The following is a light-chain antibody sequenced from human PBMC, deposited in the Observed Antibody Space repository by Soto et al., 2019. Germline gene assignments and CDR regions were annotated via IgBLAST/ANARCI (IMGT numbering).Light chain of an antibody. CDR3: QQYGSSPYT. Sequence: EIVLTQSPGTLSLSPGERATLSCRASQSVSSSYLAWYQQKPGQAPRLLIYGASSRATGIPDRFSGSGSGTDFTRPISRLEPEDFAVYYCQQYGSSPYTFGPGTKVDIK. J-gene: IGKJ3*01. CDR1: QSVSSSY. CDR2: GAS. V-gene: IGKV3-20*01.